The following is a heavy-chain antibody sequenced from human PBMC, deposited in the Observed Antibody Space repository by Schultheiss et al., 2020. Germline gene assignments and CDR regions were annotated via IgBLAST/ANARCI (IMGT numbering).Heavy chain of an antibody. CDR1: VGPISSDY. D-gene: IGHD3-3*01. Sequence: SETLSLTCSVSVGPISSDYWSCIRQPAGKGLEWIGRIYSSVSTNYNPSLKSRVTISVDTSKNQFSLKLSSVTAADTAVYYCAREGRFVEWSPMPKYYYYMDVWGEGTTVTVSS. J-gene: IGHJ6*03. CDR2: IYSSVST. V-gene: IGHV4-4*07. CDR3: AREGRFVEWSPMPKYYYYMDV.